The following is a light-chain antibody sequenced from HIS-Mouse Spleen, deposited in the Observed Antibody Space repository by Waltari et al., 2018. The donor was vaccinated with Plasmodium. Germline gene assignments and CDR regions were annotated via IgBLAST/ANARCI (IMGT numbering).Light chain of an antibody. V-gene: IGLV2-11*01. Sequence: QSALTQPRSVSGSPGQSVTISCTGTSSDVGGFNYVSWDQQHPGKAPKRMSYDFSKRPSGVPDRCSGSKSGNTAALTISGLQAEEEADYYCCSYAGSYTWVFGGGTKLTVL. CDR1: SSDVGGFNY. CDR2: DFS. J-gene: IGLJ2*01. CDR3: CSYAGSYTWV.